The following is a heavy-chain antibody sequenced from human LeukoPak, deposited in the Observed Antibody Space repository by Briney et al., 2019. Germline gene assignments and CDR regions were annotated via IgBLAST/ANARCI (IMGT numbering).Heavy chain of an antibody. D-gene: IGHD3-22*01. Sequence: SETLSLTCTVSGYSISSGYYWGRIRQPPGKGLEWIGSIYHSGSTYYNPSLKSRVTISLDTSKSQFSLMLSSVTAADTAVYYCARGKYDSGGYYLDYWGQGTLVTVSS. V-gene: IGHV4-38-2*02. CDR3: ARGKYDSGGYYLDY. J-gene: IGHJ4*02. CDR2: IYHSGST. CDR1: GYSISSGYY.